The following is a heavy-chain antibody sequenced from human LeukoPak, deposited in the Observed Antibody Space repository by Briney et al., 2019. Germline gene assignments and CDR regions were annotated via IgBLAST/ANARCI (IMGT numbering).Heavy chain of an antibody. D-gene: IGHD6-19*01. V-gene: IGHV3-7*03. J-gene: IGHJ3*01. CDR1: GFTLSTYW. CDR3: ARVDGIAVAPDDAFDV. Sequence: GGSLRLSCVASGFTLSTYWMSWVRQAPGKGLEWVASIKQDGSEKYYVDSVKGRFDISRDNAKNSLYLQMNSLGDEDTAVYYCARVDGIAVAPDDAFDVWGQGTMVTVSS. CDR2: IKQDGSEK.